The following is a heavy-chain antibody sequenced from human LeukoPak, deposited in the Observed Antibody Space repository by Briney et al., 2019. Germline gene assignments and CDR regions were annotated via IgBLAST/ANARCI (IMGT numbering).Heavy chain of an antibody. D-gene: IGHD1-14*01. CDR3: ARNVSGGYFDY. Sequence: PSETLSLTCAVYGGSFSGYYWSWIRQPPGKGLEWIGEINHSGSTNYNPSLKSRVTISVDTSKNQFSLKLSSVTAADTAVYYCARNVSGGYFDYWGQGTLVTVSS. J-gene: IGHJ4*02. CDR1: GGSFSGYY. CDR2: INHSGST. V-gene: IGHV4-34*01.